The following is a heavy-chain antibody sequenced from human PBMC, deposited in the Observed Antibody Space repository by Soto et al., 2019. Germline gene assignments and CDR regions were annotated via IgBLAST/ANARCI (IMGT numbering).Heavy chain of an antibody. V-gene: IGHV4-61*01. CDR1: GGSVSSGSYY. Sequence: PSETLSLTCTVSGGSVSSGSYYWSWIRQPPGKGLEWIGYIYYSGSTNYNPSLKSRVTISVDTSKNQFSLKLSSVTAADTAVYYCAREDLGATTPYYYYYGMDVWGQGTTVTVSS. CDR2: IYYSGST. J-gene: IGHJ6*02. CDR3: AREDLGATTPYYYYYGMDV. D-gene: IGHD1-26*01.